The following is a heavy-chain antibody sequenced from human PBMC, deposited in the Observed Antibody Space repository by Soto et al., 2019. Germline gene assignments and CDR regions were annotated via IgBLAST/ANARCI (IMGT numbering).Heavy chain of an antibody. CDR2: IWYDGSNK. CDR1: GFTFSSYC. Sequence: QGQLVESGGGVVQPGRSLRLSCAASGFTFSSYCMHWVRQAPGKGLEWVARIWYDGSNKYYAEYVNGRFTIYRDNYKNALYLQMNSMRAEDTAVYYCERAVYYGAGSEFDPWGQGPLVTVSS. D-gene: IGHD3-10*01. J-gene: IGHJ5*02. V-gene: IGHV3-33*01. CDR3: ERAVYYGAGSEFDP.